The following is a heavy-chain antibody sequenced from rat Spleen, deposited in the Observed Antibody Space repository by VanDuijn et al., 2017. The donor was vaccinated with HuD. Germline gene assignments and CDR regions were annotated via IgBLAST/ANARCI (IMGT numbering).Heavy chain of an antibody. J-gene: IGHJ2*01. CDR3: TTDTFYDGTYYPGGFDY. CDR2: ISTGGYNT. D-gene: IGHD1-12*02. Sequence: EVQLVESGGGFVQPGRSLKLSCAASGLSYSIYYMAWVRQAPTKGLEWVSYISTGGYNTYYRDSVKGRFTISRDNAKSTLYLQLDSLRSEDTATNYCTTDTFYDGTYYPGGFDYWGQGVMVTVSS. CDR1: GLSYSIYY. V-gene: IGHV5-27*01.